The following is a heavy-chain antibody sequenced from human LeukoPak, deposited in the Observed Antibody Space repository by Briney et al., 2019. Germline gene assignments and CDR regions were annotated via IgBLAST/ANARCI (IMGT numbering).Heavy chain of an antibody. CDR2: INHSRST. CDR3: ARWSGYTLSWYFDL. Sequence: SETLSLTCAVYGGSFSGYYWSWIRQPPGKGLEWIGEINHSRSTNYNPSLKSRVTISVDTSKNQFSLKLSSVTAADTAVYYCARWSGYTLSWYFDLWGRGTLVTVSS. CDR1: GGSFSGYY. J-gene: IGHJ2*01. D-gene: IGHD3-3*01. V-gene: IGHV4-34*01.